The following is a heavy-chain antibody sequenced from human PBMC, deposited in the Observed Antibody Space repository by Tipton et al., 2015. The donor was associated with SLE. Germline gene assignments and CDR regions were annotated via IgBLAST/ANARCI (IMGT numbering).Heavy chain of an antibody. J-gene: IGHJ6*03. CDR2: INHSGST. CDR1: GGSFSGYY. Sequence: LRLSCAVYGGSFSGYYWSWIRQPPGKGLEWIGEINHSGSTNYNPSLKSRVTISVDTSKNQFSLKLSSVTAADTAAYYCARDLGYYMDVWGKGTTVTVSS. CDR3: ARDLGYYMDV. V-gene: IGHV4-34*01. D-gene: IGHD7-27*01.